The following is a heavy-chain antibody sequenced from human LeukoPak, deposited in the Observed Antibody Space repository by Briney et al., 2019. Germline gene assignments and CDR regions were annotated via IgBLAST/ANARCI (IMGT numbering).Heavy chain of an antibody. CDR2: IYYSGSA. Sequence: KPSETLSLTCTVSGGSISSYYWSWIRQPPGKGLEWIGYIYYSGSANHNPSLKSRVTISVDTSKNHFSLKLSSVTAADTAVYHCARAQVPYCSSTSCSETYWFDPWGQGTLVTVSS. D-gene: IGHD2-2*01. J-gene: IGHJ5*02. CDR1: GGSISSYY. V-gene: IGHV4-59*01. CDR3: ARAQVPYCSSTSCSETYWFDP.